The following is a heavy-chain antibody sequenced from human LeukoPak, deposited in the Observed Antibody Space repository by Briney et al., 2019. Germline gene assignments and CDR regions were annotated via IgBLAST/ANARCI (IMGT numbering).Heavy chain of an antibody. D-gene: IGHD1-26*01. CDR2: IYYSGST. CDR1: GGSISSYY. Sequence: MASETLSLTCTVSGGSISSYYWSWIRQPPGKGLEWIGYIYYSGSTNYNPSLKSRVTISVDTSKNQFSLKLSSVTAADTAVYYCARSSGSYLVLYYFDYWGQGTLVAVSS. CDR3: ARSSGSYLVLYYFDY. J-gene: IGHJ4*02. V-gene: IGHV4-59*08.